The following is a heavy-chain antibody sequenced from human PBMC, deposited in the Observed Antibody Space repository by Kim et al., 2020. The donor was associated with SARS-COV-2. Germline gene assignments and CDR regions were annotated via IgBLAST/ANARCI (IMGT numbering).Heavy chain of an antibody. J-gene: IGHJ3*02. D-gene: IGHD1-26*01. CDR3: AKGGLGSYKRAFDI. Sequence: ADPVKGRFTISRDNSKNTLYLQMNSLRAEDTAVYYCAKGGLGSYKRAFDIWGQGTMVTVSS. V-gene: IGHV3-33*06.